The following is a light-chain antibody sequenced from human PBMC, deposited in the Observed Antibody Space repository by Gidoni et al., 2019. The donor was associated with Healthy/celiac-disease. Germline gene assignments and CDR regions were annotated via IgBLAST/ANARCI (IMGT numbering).Light chain of an antibody. V-gene: IGKV3-20*01. J-gene: IGKJ2*04. CDR3: QQYGSSPMCS. Sequence: IVFTQSPATLSLSPGERATLSCRASQSFSRSYLAWYQQKPGQAPRLLIYGASSRDTGIPDRVRGSGSGTDFTLNISRLEPEDCAVYYCQQYGSSPMCSFGQGTKLEIK. CDR1: QSFSRSY. CDR2: GAS.